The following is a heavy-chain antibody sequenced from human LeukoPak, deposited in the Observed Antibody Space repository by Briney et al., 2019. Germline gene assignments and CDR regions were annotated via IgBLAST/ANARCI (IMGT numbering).Heavy chain of an antibody. J-gene: IGHJ6*02. V-gene: IGHV3-30*03. Sequence: PVRSLRLSCAASGFTFSNYDIHWVRQAPGKGLEWVAIISHDGSNKYYGDSLKGRFTISRDNSKNTLYLQMNSLRGEDTAVYYCARQENAMDVWGQGTTVTVSS. CDR2: ISHDGSNK. CDR3: ARQENAMDV. D-gene: IGHD2-2*01. CDR1: GFTFSNYD.